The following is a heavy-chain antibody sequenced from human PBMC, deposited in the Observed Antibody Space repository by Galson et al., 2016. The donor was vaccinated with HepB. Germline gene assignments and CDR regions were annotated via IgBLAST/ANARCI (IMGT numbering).Heavy chain of an antibody. D-gene: IGHD4-23*01. J-gene: IGHJ6*02. CDR3: AKDRNTVVTYGMDV. Sequence: SLRLSCAASGFFFSNFVMTWVRQAPGKGLEWVSDISDNTAGTKYADSVKGRFTISRDNSKNTVYLQMNSLRGEDTAVYYCAKDRNTVVTYGMDVWGQGTTVTVSS. V-gene: IGHV3-23*01. CDR2: ISDNTAGT. CDR1: GFFFSNFV.